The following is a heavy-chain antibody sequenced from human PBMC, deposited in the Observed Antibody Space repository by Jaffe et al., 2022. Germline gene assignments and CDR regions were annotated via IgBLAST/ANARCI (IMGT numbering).Heavy chain of an antibody. D-gene: IGHD4-17*01. CDR3: AKDSGYGDLWRYYYYMDV. CDR2: ISGSGGST. V-gene: IGHV3-23*01. J-gene: IGHJ6*03. CDR1: GFTFSSYA. Sequence: EVQLLESGGGLVQPGGSLRLSCAASGFTFSSYAMSWVRQAPGKGLEWVSAISGSGGSTYYADSVKGRFTISRDNSKNTLYLQMNSLRAEDTAVYYCAKDSGYGDLWRYYYYMDVWGKGTTVTVSS.